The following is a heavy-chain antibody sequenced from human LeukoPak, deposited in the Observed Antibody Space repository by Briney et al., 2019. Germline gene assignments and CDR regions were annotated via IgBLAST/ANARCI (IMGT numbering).Heavy chain of an antibody. J-gene: IGHJ4*02. CDR2: ISAYNGNT. D-gene: IGHD6-13*01. CDR3: ARAPMFIAAAGTGYFDY. Sequence: ASVKVSCKASGYTFTSYGISWVRQAPGQGLEWMGWISAYNGNTNYAQKLQGRVTMTTDTSTSTAYMELRSLRSDDTAVYYCARAPMFIAAAGTGYFDYWGQGTLVTVSS. CDR1: GYTFTSYG. V-gene: IGHV1-18*01.